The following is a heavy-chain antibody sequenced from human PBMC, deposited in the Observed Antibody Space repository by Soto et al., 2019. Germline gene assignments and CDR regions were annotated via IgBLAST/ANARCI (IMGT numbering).Heavy chain of an antibody. CDR2: ISWNSGSK. Sequence: EVQLVESGGGLVQPGRSLRLSCAASGFTFDDYAMHWVRQAPGKGLEWVSGISWNSGSKGYADSVKGRFTISRDNAKNSLYLQMNSLRAEYTALYYCAKVGSDYFDYWGQGTLVTVSS. CDR1: GFTFDDYA. CDR3: AKVGSDYFDY. V-gene: IGHV3-9*01. J-gene: IGHJ4*02. D-gene: IGHD3-16*01.